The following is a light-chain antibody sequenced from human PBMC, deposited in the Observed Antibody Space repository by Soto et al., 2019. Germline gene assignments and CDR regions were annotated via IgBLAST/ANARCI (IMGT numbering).Light chain of an antibody. J-gene: IGKJ1*01. Sequence: ILLTQFPGTLSLSPGESATLSCRASLTLSGNYLAWYQQKTGQAPRLLIYDASNRATGIPARFSGSGSGTDFTLTISSLETEDFAVYFCQHRSNWPRTFGQGTKVDIK. CDR1: LTLSGNY. CDR3: QHRSNWPRT. V-gene: IGKV3-11*01. CDR2: DAS.